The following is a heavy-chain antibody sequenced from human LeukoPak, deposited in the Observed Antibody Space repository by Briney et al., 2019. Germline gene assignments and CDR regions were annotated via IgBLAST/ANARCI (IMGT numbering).Heavy chain of an antibody. J-gene: IGHJ4*02. CDR3: AKDARIAAGYAGLFDN. CDR1: GFTFSSYA. CDR2: ISGSGGST. V-gene: IGHV3-23*01. D-gene: IGHD6-13*01. Sequence: QPGGSLRLSCAASGFTFSSYAMSWVRQAPGKGLEWVSAISGSGGSTYYADSVKGRFTISRDNSKNTLYLHMNSLRAEDTAVYYCAKDARIAAGYAGLFDNWGQGTLVTVSS.